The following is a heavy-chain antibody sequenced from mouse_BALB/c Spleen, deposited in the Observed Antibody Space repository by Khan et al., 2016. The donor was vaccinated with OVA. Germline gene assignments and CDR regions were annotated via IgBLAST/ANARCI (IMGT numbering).Heavy chain of an antibody. CDR2: IYPFNDDT. V-gene: IGHV1S136*01. J-gene: IGHJ3*01. D-gene: IGHD1-1*01. CDR1: GYTFTSYV. CDR3: APVGNYYVSFAY. Sequence: EVQLQQSGPELVKPGASVKMSCKASGYTFTSYVMHWVKQKPGLGLEWIGYIYPFNDDTKYNENFKGKATLTSDKSSSKAYMKRSSLTSEDSAVYYCAPVGNYYVSFAYWGQGTLVTVSA.